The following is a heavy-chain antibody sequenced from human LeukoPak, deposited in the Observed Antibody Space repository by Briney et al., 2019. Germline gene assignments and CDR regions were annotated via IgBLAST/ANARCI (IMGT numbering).Heavy chain of an antibody. D-gene: IGHD1-26*01. Sequence: GGSLRLSCAASGFTFSNSWMHWVRQTPGKGLVWVSCLRSDGTTTYAETVKGRFTTSRDSAKNTLYLQMNSLRAEDTAVYYCARDGSYEFDYWGQGTLVTVSP. J-gene: IGHJ4*02. CDR3: ARDGSYEFDY. CDR1: GFTFSNSW. CDR2: LRSDGTT. V-gene: IGHV3-74*01.